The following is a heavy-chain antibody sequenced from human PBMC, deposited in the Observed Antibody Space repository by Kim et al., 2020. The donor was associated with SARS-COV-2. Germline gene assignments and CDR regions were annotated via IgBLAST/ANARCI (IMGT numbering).Heavy chain of an antibody. CDR3: ARDRAVTTFFDY. J-gene: IGHJ4*02. Sequence: GGSLRLSCAASGFTFSSYSMNWVRQAPGKGLEWVSSISSSSSYIYYADSVKGRFTISRDNAKNSLYLQMNSLTAEDTAVYYCARDRAVTTFFDYWGQGTLVTVSS. CDR1: GFTFSSYS. CDR2: ISSSSSYI. D-gene: IGHD4-17*01. V-gene: IGHV3-21*01.